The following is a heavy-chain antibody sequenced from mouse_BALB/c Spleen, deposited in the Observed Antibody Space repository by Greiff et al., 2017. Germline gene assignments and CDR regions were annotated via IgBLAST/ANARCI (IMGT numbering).Heavy chain of an antibody. CDR3: ARRAGDGAGFAY. V-gene: IGHV8-8*01. D-gene: IGHD3-3*01. CDR2: IWWDDVK. J-gene: IGHJ3*01. CDR1: GFSLSTSGMG. Sequence: QVQLKESGPGILQPSQSLRLSCSSSGFSLSTSGMGLGWLRPPSGMGLVWLVHIWWDDVKRNNTALKSRLTITKYTSNSQVFLKIASMDTAATATSYCARRAGDGAGFAYWGQGTLVTVSA.